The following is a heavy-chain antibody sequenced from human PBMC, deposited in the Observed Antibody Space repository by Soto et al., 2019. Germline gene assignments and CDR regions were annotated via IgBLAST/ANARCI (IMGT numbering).Heavy chain of an antibody. CDR2: INPNSGGT. Sequence: ASVKVSCKASGYTFTGYYMHWVRQAPGQGLEWMGWINPNSGGTNYAQKFQGWVTMTRDTSISTAYMELSRLRSDDTAVYYCAREYAAAGEINYYYYGMDVWGQGTTVTVSS. V-gene: IGHV1-2*04. D-gene: IGHD6-13*01. CDR3: AREYAAAGEINYYYYGMDV. CDR1: GYTFTGYY. J-gene: IGHJ6*02.